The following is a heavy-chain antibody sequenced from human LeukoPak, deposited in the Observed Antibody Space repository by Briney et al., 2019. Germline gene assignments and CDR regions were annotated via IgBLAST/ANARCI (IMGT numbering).Heavy chain of an antibody. J-gene: IGHJ4*02. D-gene: IGHD3-22*01. CDR1: GFTFSSYG. CDR3: AKDHYYYDSSGNVYFDY. V-gene: IGHV3-30*18. CDR2: ISYDGSNK. Sequence: PGGSLRLSCAASGFTFSSYGMHWVRQAPGKGLEWVAVISYDGSNKYYADSVKGRFTISRDNSKNTLYLQMNSLRAEDTAVYHCAKDHYYYDSSGNVYFDYWGQGTLVTVSS.